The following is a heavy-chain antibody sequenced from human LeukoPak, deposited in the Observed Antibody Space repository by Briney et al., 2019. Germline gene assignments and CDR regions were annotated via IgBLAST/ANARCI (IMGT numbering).Heavy chain of an antibody. Sequence: ASVKVSCKASGYTFTDYYIHWVRQAPGQGLEWMRWINPKSGDTNYEQKFQGRVTMTRDTSVSTAYMELSGLRSDDTAMYYCARVYYGGKTPSPGGHWGQGTLVTVSS. CDR2: INPKSGDT. CDR3: ARVYYGGKTPSPGGH. V-gene: IGHV1-2*02. D-gene: IGHD4-23*01. J-gene: IGHJ4*02. CDR1: GYTFTDYY.